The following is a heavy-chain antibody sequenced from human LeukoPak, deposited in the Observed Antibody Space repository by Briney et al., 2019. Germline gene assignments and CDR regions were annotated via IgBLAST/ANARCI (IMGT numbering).Heavy chain of an antibody. Sequence: PGGSLRLSCAASGFTFSTYAMHWVRQAPGKGLEWLAVISYDGSNKYYADSVKGRFTISRDNSKNTLYLQMNSLRTEDTAVYYCARPGLVVIVSDAFDIWGQGTMVTISS. D-gene: IGHD2-15*01. CDR2: ISYDGSNK. CDR3: ARPGLVVIVSDAFDI. V-gene: IGHV3-30-3*01. J-gene: IGHJ3*02. CDR1: GFTFSTYA.